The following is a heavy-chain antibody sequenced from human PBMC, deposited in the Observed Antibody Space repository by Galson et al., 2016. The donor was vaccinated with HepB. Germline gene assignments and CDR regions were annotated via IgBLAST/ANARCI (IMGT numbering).Heavy chain of an antibody. CDR1: GFTFGDYA. D-gene: IGHD4-11*01. V-gene: IGHV3-49*03. J-gene: IGHJ4*02. CDR3: ARGTPDYRPYYFDY. CDR2: IRSNTYGGTT. Sequence: SLRLSCATSGFTFGDYAMSWFRQAPGKGLEWVGFIRSNTYGGTTEYAAYVKATFTISRDDSKSFAYLHMSSLNTGDTAVYYCARGTPDYRPYYFDYWGQGTLVTVSS.